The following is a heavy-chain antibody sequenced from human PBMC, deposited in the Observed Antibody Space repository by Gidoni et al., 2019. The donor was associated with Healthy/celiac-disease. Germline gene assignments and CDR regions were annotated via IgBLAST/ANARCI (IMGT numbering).Heavy chain of an antibody. J-gene: IGHJ4*02. CDR1: GFSFSSYA. D-gene: IGHD1-26*01. CDR3: AKDPVGATFMFDY. V-gene: IGHV3-23*01. Sequence: EVQLLESGGGLVQPGASLRLSCAASGFSFSSYAMSWVRQAPGKGLEWVSAISGSGGSTYYADSVKGRFTISRDNSKNTLYLQMNSLRAEDTAVYYCAKDPVGATFMFDYWGQGTLVTVSS. CDR2: ISGSGGST.